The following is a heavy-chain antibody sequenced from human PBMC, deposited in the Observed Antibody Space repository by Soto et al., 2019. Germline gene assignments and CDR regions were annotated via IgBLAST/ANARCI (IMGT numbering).Heavy chain of an antibody. J-gene: IGHJ3*02. Sequence: GGSLRLSCAASGFTFSTYAMSWVRQAPGKGLEWVSAISAGYSTYYADSVKGRFTISRDNSMNALYLQMNSLRIEDTAVYYCAHPRGYGVFDAYDIWGQGTMVTVSS. CDR1: GFTFSTYA. D-gene: IGHD4-17*01. V-gene: IGHV3-23*01. CDR3: AHPRGYGVFDAYDI. CDR2: ISAGYST.